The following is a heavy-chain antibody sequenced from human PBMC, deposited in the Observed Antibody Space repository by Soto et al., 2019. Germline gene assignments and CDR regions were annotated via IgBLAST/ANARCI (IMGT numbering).Heavy chain of an antibody. V-gene: IGHV3-66*01. CDR2: IYSGGST. CDR3: ASPPFGLREPHDAFDS. Sequence: GGSLRLSCAASGFTVSSNYMSWVRQAPGKGLEWVSVIYSGGSTYYADSVKGRFTISRDNSKNTLYLQMNSLRAEDTAVYYCASPPFGLREPHDAFDSWGQGTMVTFSS. D-gene: IGHD5-12*01. CDR1: GFTVSSNY. J-gene: IGHJ3*02.